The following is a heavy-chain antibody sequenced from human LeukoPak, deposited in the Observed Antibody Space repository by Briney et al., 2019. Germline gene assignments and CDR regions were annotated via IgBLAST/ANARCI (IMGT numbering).Heavy chain of an antibody. V-gene: IGHV3-23*01. D-gene: IGHD3-22*01. CDR1: GFTFSSFA. CDR3: AKGFYDNSASGVFDI. J-gene: IGHJ3*02. Sequence: GGSLRLSCAASGFTFSSFATSWVRQAPGKGLEWVSGISASGGGTYYADSVKGRFTISRDNSKNTLYLQMNSLRAEDTAVYYCAKGFYDNSASGVFDIWGQGTMDTVSS. CDR2: ISASGGGT.